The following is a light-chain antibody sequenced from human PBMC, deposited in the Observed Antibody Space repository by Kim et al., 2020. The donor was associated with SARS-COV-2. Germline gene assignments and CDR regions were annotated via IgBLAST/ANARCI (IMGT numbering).Light chain of an antibody. CDR3: QVWDSSSDHPV. J-gene: IGLJ3*02. CDR2: YDS. V-gene: IGLV3-21*04. Sequence: APGKTARITCGGKNIGSKSVHWYQRKPGQAPVLVIYYDSDRPSGIPERFSGSNSGNTATLTISRVEAGDEADYYCQVWDSSSDHPVFGGGTQLTVL. CDR1: NIGSKS.